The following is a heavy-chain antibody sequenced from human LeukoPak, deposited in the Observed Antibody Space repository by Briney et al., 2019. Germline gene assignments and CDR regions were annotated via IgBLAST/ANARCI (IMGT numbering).Heavy chain of an antibody. Sequence: PGRSLRLSCAASGFTFSSYGMHWVRQAPGKGLEWVAVIWYDGSNKYYADSVKGRFTISRDNSKNTLYLQMNSLRAEDTAVYNCAKAGEYYDSSGYYDYWGQGTLVTVSS. CDR2: IWYDGSNK. CDR3: AKAGEYYDSSGYYDY. J-gene: IGHJ4*02. D-gene: IGHD3-22*01. V-gene: IGHV3-33*06. CDR1: GFTFSSYG.